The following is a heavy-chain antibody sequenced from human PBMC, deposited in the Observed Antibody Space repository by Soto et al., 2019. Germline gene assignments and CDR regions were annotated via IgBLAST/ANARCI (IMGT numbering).Heavy chain of an antibody. CDR1: GFSISSNY. CDR3: ARKPPSAIQGWAFGMDV. J-gene: IGHJ6*02. D-gene: IGHD2-21*01. Sequence: ELQLVETGGGRIQTGGSLRLSCAASGFSISSNYIAWVRQPPGKGLEWVSTTFSGGNTEYAASVKGRCSISRDNYKSTLYLQMDNLRVEDTAVYYCARKPPSAIQGWAFGMDVWGQGTTVSVSS. CDR2: TFSGGNT. V-gene: IGHV3-53*02.